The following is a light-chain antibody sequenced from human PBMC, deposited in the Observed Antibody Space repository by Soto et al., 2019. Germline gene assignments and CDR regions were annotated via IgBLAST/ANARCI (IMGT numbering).Light chain of an antibody. CDR3: QHSYGTPRT. CDR2: AVS. CDR1: QSISTY. J-gene: IGKJ1*01. Sequence: DIQMTQSPSSLSASVGDRVTIICRASQSISTYLNWYQHKPGKAPKVLIYAVSSLQSGVPSRFSGSGSGTDFTLTITSLQPEDSATYYCQHSYGTPRTFGQGTKVEIK. V-gene: IGKV1-39*01.